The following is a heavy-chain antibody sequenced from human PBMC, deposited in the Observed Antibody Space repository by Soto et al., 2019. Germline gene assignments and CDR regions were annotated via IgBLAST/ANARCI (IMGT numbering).Heavy chain of an antibody. J-gene: IGHJ6*03. D-gene: IGHD3-3*01. CDR3: ERGPPGYDFWSGYYNYYYYYYMDV. Sequence: QVQLVQSGAEVKKPGASVKVSCKASGYTFTSYDINWVRQATGQGLEWMGWMNPNSGNTGYAQKFQGRVTMTRNTSKSTAYMELGSLRSEDTAVYYCERGPPGYDFWSGYYNYYYYYYMDVWGKGTTVTVSS. CDR1: GYTFTSYD. CDR2: MNPNSGNT. V-gene: IGHV1-8*01.